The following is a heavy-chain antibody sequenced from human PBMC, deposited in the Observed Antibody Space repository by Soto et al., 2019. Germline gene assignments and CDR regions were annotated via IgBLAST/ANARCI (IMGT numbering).Heavy chain of an antibody. CDR2: ISYDGSNK. Sequence: GGSLRLSCAASGFTFSSYAMYWVRQAPGKGLEWVAVISYDGSNKYYADSVKGRFTISRDNSKNTLYLQMNSLRAEDTAVYYCARDLRVGYCSSTSCHYGMDVWGQGTTLTVSS. V-gene: IGHV3-30-3*01. J-gene: IGHJ6*02. CDR3: ARDLRVGYCSSTSCHYGMDV. D-gene: IGHD2-2*01. CDR1: GFTFSSYA.